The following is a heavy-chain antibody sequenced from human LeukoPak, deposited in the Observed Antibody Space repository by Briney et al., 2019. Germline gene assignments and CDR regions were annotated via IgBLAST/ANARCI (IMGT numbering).Heavy chain of an antibody. Sequence: HPGGSLRLSCAASGSTFSSYGMHWVRQAPGKGLEWVAFIRYDGSNKYYADSVKGRFTISRDNSKNTLYLQMNSLRAEDTAVYYCAREEENYCSGGACYSADYWGQGTLVTVSA. D-gene: IGHD2-15*01. CDR1: GSTFSSYG. J-gene: IGHJ4*02. CDR3: AREEENYCSGGACYSADY. V-gene: IGHV3-30*02. CDR2: IRYDGSNK.